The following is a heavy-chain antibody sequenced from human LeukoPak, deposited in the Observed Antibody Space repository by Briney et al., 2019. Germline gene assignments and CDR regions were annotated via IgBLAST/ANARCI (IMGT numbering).Heavy chain of an antibody. CDR2: ISSSSSYI. CDR1: EFTFSSYS. D-gene: IGHD5-12*01. Sequence: GGSLRLSCAASEFTFSSYSMNWVRQAPGKGLEWVSSISSSSSYIYYADSVKGRFTISRDNAKNSLYLQMNSLRAEDTAVYYCAREGYARGWYFDYWGQGTLVTVSS. CDR3: AREGYARGWYFDY. V-gene: IGHV3-21*01. J-gene: IGHJ4*02.